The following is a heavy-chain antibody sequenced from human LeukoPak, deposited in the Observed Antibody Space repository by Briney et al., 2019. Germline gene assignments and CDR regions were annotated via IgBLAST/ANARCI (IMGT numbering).Heavy chain of an antibody. J-gene: IGHJ4*02. Sequence: GRSPRLSCAASGFTFSSYGMHWVRQAPGKGLGWVAVIWYDGSNKYYADSVKGRFTISRDNSKNTLYLQMNSLRAEDTAVYYCANLAVAGAIDYWGQGTLVTVSS. V-gene: IGHV3-33*06. CDR1: GFTFSSYG. CDR2: IWYDGSNK. D-gene: IGHD6-19*01. CDR3: ANLAVAGAIDY.